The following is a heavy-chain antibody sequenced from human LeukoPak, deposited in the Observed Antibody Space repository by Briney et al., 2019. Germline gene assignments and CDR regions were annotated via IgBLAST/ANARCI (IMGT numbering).Heavy chain of an antibody. V-gene: IGHV4-4*07. D-gene: IGHD4-17*01. CDR2: IYTSGST. Sequence: SETLSLTCTVSGGSISSYYWSWIRQPAGKGLEWIGRIYTSGSTNYNPSLKSRVTMSVDTSKNQFSLKLSSVTAADTAVYYCARGNRDYGDLSIWFDPWGQGTLVTVSS. CDR3: ARGNRDYGDLSIWFDP. CDR1: GGSISSYY. J-gene: IGHJ5*02.